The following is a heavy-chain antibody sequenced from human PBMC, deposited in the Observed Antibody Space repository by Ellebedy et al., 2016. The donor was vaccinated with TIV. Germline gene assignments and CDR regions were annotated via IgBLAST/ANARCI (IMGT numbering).Heavy chain of an antibody. CDR2: IIPIFGTA. D-gene: IGHD1-1*01. V-gene: IGHV1-69*06. CDR3: ARGLFNDIAYYYYGMDV. J-gene: IGHJ6*02. CDR1: GGTFSSYA. Sequence: SVKVSXXASGGTFSSYAISWVRQAPGQGLEWMGGIIPIFGTANYAQKFQGRVTITADKSTSTAYMELSSLRSEDTAVYYCARGLFNDIAYYYYGMDVWGQGTTVTVSS.